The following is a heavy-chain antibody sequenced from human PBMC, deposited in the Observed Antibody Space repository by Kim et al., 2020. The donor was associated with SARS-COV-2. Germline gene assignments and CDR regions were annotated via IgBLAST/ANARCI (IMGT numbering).Heavy chain of an antibody. V-gene: IGHV3-30*04. J-gene: IGHJ3*02. CDR2: ISYDGSNK. Sequence: GGSLRLSCAASGFTFSSYAMHWVRQAPGKGLEWVAVISYDGSNKYYADSVKGRFTISRDNSKNTLYLQMNSLRAEDTAVYYCARDTLEGYDSSDDAFDIWGEGAPVSLSS. CDR1: GFTFSSYA. CDR3: ARDTLEGYDSSDDAFDI. D-gene: IGHD3-22*01.